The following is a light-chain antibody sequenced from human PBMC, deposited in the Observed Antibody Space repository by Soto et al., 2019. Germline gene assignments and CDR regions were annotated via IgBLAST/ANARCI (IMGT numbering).Light chain of an antibody. J-gene: IGLJ3*02. Sequence: QSALTQPASVSAYPGQSITISCTGTSSDVGGYNYVSWYQQHPGKAPKLMIYEVGNRPSGVSNRFSGSKSGNTASLTISGLQAEDEADYYCSSYTTSSTLVFGGGTKVTVL. CDR1: SSDVGGYNY. CDR3: SSYTTSSTLV. CDR2: EVG. V-gene: IGLV2-14*01.